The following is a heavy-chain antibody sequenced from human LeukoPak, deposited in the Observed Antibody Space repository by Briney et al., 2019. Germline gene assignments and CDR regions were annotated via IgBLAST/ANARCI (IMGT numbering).Heavy chain of an antibody. CDR2: INRDGGM. D-gene: IGHD1-14*01. V-gene: IGHV3-74*01. J-gene: IGHJ2*01. Sequence: PGGSLRPSCAASGFTFSNYWIHWVRQAPGKGLVWVSRINRDGGMNYGDSVKGRFTISRDNAKNTVYLQMNSLRDEDAGVYYCARANPADFDLWGRGTLVTVSS. CDR3: ARANPADFDL. CDR1: GFTFSNYW.